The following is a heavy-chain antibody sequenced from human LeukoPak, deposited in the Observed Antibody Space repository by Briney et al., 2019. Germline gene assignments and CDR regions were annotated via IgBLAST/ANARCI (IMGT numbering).Heavy chain of an antibody. CDR1: GYTFTGYY. J-gene: IGHJ5*02. CDR2: INPNSGGT. V-gene: IGHV1-2*02. D-gene: IGHD2-21*02. CDR3: ARGLVVTATLNGFDP. Sequence: ASVKVSCKASGYTFTGYYMHWVRQAPGQGLEWMGWINPNSGGTNYAQKFQGRVTMTRDTSISTAYMELSRPRSDDTAVYYCARGLVVTATLNGFDPWGQGTLVTVSS.